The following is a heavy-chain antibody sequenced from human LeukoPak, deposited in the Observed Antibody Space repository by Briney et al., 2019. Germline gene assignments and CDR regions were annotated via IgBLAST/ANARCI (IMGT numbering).Heavy chain of an antibody. CDR3: ATERYCSSTSCYTGSSWFDP. Sequence: ASVKVSCKASGYTFTSYDINWVRQAPGKGLEWMGGFDPEDGETIYAQKFQGRVTMTEDTSTDTAYMELSSLRSEDTAVYYCATERYCSSTSCYTGSSWFDPWGQGTLVTVSS. D-gene: IGHD2-2*02. CDR1: GYTFTSYD. V-gene: IGHV1-24*01. J-gene: IGHJ5*02. CDR2: FDPEDGET.